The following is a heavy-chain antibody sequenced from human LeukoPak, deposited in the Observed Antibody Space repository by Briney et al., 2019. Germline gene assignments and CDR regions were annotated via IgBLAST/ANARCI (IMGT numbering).Heavy chain of an antibody. D-gene: IGHD2-21*01. CDR3: ARENTVWFVAFDI. CDR2: IIPIFGTA. CDR1: GGTFSSYA. J-gene: IGHJ3*02. V-gene: IGHV1-69*13. Sequence: SVKVSCKASGGTFSSYAISWVRQAPGQGLEWMGGIIPIFGTANYAQKFQGRVTITADESTSTAYMELSSLRSEDTAVYYCARENTVWFVAFDIWGQGTMVTVSS.